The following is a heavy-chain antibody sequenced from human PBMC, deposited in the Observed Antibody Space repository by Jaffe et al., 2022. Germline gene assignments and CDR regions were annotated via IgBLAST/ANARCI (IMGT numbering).Heavy chain of an antibody. CDR1: GFTFSSYW. D-gene: IGHD4-17*01. V-gene: IGHV3-7*01. CDR2: IRQDGSEK. CDR3: ANTQPYGDYSWYFDL. Sequence: EVQLVESGGGLVQPGGSLRLSCAASGFTFSSYWMSWVRQAPGKGLEWVANIRQDGSEKYYGDSVKGRFTISRDNAKNSLYLQMNSLRAEDTAVYYCANTQPYGDYSWYFDLWGRGTLVTVSS. J-gene: IGHJ2*01.